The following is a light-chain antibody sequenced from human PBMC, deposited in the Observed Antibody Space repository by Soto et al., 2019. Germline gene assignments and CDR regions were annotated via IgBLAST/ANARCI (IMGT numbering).Light chain of an antibody. CDR1: QSLLHSNGYNY. CDR3: MQPLQSWT. V-gene: IGKV2-28*01. J-gene: IGKJ1*01. Sequence: EIVMTQSPPSLPVTPGEPASISCRSSQSLLHSNGYNYLDWYLQKPGQSPQLLIYLGSNRASGVPDRFSGSGSGTDFTLKISRVEAEDVGVYYCMQPLQSWTFGQGTKVEIK. CDR2: LGS.